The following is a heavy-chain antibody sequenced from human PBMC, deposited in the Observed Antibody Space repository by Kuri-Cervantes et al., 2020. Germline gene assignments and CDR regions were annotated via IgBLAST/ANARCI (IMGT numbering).Heavy chain of an antibody. CDR2: LNDSGRT. CDR3: ARGRRGYCSSTSCTRGWYFDL. D-gene: IGHD2-2*01. CDR1: GGSFSDYC. Sequence: GSLRLSCAVYGGSFSDYCWRWIRPPPGKGLERIGDLNDSGRTNYNPSLKSRVTISVDTSKNQFSLKLSSVTAADTAVYYCARGRRGYCSSTSCTRGWYFDLWGRGTLVTVSS. V-gene: IGHV4-34*01. J-gene: IGHJ2*01.